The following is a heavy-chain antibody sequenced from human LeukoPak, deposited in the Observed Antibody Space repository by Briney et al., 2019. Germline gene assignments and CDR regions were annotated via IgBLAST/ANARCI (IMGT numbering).Heavy chain of an antibody. CDR3: ARDRVTIFGVVISL. Sequence: ASVKVSCKASGYSFTSYAMNWVRQAPGQGLEWMGGIIPIFGTANYAQKFQGRVTITADKSTSTAYMELSSLRSEDTAVYYCARDRVTIFGVVISLWGQGTLVTVSS. D-gene: IGHD3-3*01. J-gene: IGHJ4*02. CDR1: GYSFTSYA. CDR2: IIPIFGTA. V-gene: IGHV1-69*06.